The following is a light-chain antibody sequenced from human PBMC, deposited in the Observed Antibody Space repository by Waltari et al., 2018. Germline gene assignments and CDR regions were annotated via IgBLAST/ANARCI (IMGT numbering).Light chain of an antibody. CDR2: ATV. Sequence: DIQLTQSPSFLSASVGDRVTITCRASHDIRSYLAWYQQKPGKAPKLLIYATVTLQSGVPSRFSGSGSGTEFSLTISSLQSEDFATYCCQQYYNFPHTFGQGTKLEI. V-gene: IGKV1-9*01. J-gene: IGKJ2*01. CDR3: QQYYNFPHT. CDR1: HDIRSY.